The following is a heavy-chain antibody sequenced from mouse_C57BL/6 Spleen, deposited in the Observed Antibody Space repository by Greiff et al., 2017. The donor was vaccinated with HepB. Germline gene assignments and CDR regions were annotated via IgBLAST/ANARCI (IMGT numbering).Heavy chain of an antibody. Sequence: QVQLQQSGAELMKPGASVKLSCKATGFTFTDYWIEWVKQRPGHGLEWIGEISPGSGSTNYHEKFKGKATFTADTSSNTAYLQLSSLTTEDSAIYCSARMGGSCYGAALDYWGQGTLVTVSA. D-gene: IGHD1-1*01. CDR1: GFTFTDYW. CDR2: ISPGSGST. CDR3: ARMGGSCYGAALDY. J-gene: IGHJ4*01. V-gene: IGHV1-9*01.